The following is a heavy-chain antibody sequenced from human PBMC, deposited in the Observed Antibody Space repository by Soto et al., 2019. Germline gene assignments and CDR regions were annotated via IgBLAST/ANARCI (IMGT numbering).Heavy chain of an antibody. CDR2: ICTYNGNT. CDR1: GYTFTTYG. J-gene: IGHJ1*01. D-gene: IGHD4-17*01. Sequence: QVQLVQSGAEVKKPGASVKVSCKASGYTFTTYGISWVRQAPGQGLEWMGWICTYNGNTNYAQKLQGRVTMTTDTSTSTAYMELRSLRSDDTAVYYCARDAQSTVTRGYFQHWGQGTLVTVSS. CDR3: ARDAQSTVTRGYFQH. V-gene: IGHV1-18*01.